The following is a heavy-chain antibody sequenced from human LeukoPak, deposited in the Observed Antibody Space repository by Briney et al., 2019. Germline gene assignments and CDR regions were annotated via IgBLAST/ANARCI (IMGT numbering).Heavy chain of an antibody. D-gene: IGHD3-10*01. CDR1: GGSISSSSYY. CDR2: IYYSGST. J-gene: IGHJ4*02. V-gene: IGHV4-39*07. CDR3: ARDSYYGSGSYYNLGY. Sequence: SETLSLTCTVSGGSISSSSYYWGWIRQPPGKGLEWIGSIYYSGSTYYNPSLKSRVTISVDTSKNQFSLKLSSVTAADTAVYYCARDSYYGSGSYYNLGYWGQGTLVTVSS.